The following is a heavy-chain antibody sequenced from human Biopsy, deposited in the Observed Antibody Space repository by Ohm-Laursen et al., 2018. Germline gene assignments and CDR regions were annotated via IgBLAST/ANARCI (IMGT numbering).Heavy chain of an antibody. D-gene: IGHD3-16*01. CDR2: INHRGST. J-gene: IGHJ6*02. V-gene: IGHV4-34*01. Sequence: SQTLSLTWAVSGGSFSGYYWSWIRQPPGKGLEWIGEINHRGSTNYNPSLKSRVTISVDTSKNQFSLKLRSVTAADTAVYYCARAVDYYDPYYYYGLDVWGQGTTVTVSS. CDR1: GGSFSGYY. CDR3: ARAVDYYDPYYYYGLDV.